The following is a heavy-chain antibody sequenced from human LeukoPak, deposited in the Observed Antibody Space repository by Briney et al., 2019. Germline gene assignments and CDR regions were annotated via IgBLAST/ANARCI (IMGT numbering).Heavy chain of an antibody. CDR1: GGSISSYY. D-gene: IGHD4-17*01. CDR2: TYYSGST. V-gene: IGHV4-59*01. CDR3: ASAGPTTVTTTDAFDI. J-gene: IGHJ3*02. Sequence: PSETLSLTCTVSGGSISSYYWSWIRQPPGKGLEWIGFTYYSGSTNYNPSLKSRVTISIDTSKNQFSLKLTSVTAADTAVYYCASAGPTTVTTTDAFDIWGQGTMVTVSS.